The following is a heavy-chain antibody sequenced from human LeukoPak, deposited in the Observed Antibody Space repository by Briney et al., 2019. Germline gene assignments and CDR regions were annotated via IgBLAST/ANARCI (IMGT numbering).Heavy chain of an antibody. CDR3: ARGPPNWGYDY. CDR1: GYTFTSYD. Sequence: ASVKVSCKASGYTFTSYDFNWVRQATGQRPEWMGWMSPNSGDSGYAQKFQDRVTMTRNTSISTAYMELSSLRSDDTAVYYCARGPPNWGYDYWGPGTLVTVSS. J-gene: IGHJ4*02. V-gene: IGHV1-8*01. D-gene: IGHD7-27*01. CDR2: MSPNSGDS.